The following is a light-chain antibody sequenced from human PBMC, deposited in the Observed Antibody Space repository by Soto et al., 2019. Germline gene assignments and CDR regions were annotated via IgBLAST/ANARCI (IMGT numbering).Light chain of an antibody. CDR1: SSNIGAGYD. V-gene: IGLV1-40*01. Sequence: QAVVTQPPSVSGAPGQRVTISCTGSSSNIGAGYDVHWYQRLPGTAPKVLIYNNNNRPSGVPDRFSGSKSGTSASLAITGLQAEDEADYSCQSYDSSLGGSYVFGAGTKVTVL. CDR2: NNN. CDR3: QSYDSSLGGSYV. J-gene: IGLJ1*01.